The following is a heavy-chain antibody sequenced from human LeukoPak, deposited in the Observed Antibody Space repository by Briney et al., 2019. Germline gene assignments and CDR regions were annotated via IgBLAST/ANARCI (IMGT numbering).Heavy chain of an antibody. Sequence: GASLKISWKGSGYIFTSYWIGWVRQMPGKGLEWMGIIYPGDSDTRYSPSFQGQVTISADKSISTSYLQWSSLKASDTAMYYCARPSTVVTGDAFDIWGQGTMVTVSS. CDR3: ARPSTVVTGDAFDI. CDR1: GYIFTSYW. D-gene: IGHD4-23*01. CDR2: IYPGDSDT. V-gene: IGHV5-51*01. J-gene: IGHJ3*02.